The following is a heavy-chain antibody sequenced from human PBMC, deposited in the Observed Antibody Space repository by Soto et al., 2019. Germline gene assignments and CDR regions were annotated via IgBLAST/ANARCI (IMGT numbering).Heavy chain of an antibody. CDR3: ARSDWFDP. J-gene: IGHJ5*02. Sequence: GGSLRLSCTASGFTFSTYWMHWVRQAPGKGLVWVSRIKSDGSSTSYADSVKGRFTISRDNAKNTLYLQMNSLRVEDTAVYYCARSDWFDPWGQGTLVTVSS. V-gene: IGHV3-74*01. CDR1: GFTFSTYW. CDR2: IKSDGSST.